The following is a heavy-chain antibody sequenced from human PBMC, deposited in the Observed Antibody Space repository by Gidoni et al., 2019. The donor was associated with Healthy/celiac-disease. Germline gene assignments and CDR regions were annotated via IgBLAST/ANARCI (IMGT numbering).Heavy chain of an antibody. D-gene: IGHD3-16*01. CDR3: ASTLAGGGYYYYGMDV. Sequence: QVQLVQSGAEVKKPGSSVKVSCKASGGTFSSYAISWVRQAPGQGLEWMGGIIPICGTANYAQKFQGRVTITADESTSTAYMELSSLRSEDTAVYYCASTLAGGGYYYYGMDVWGQGTTVTVSS. V-gene: IGHV1-69*01. J-gene: IGHJ6*02. CDR1: GGTFSSYA. CDR2: IIPICGTA.